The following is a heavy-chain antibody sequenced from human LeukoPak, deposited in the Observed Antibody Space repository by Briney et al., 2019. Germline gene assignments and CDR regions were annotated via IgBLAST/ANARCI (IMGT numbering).Heavy chain of an antibody. CDR2: ISYDGSNK. V-gene: IGHV3-30*03. Sequence: GGTLRLSCAASGFTFSSYGMSWVRQAPGKGLEWVAVISYDGSNKYYADSVKGRFTISRDNSKNTLYLQMNSLRAEDTAVYYCAREGDGYNLRYWGQGTLVTVSS. CDR1: GFTFSSYG. CDR3: AREGDGYNLRY. D-gene: IGHD5-24*01. J-gene: IGHJ4*02.